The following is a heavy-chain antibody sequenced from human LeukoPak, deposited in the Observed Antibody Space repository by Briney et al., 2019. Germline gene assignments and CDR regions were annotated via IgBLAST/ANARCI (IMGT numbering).Heavy chain of an antibody. CDR1: GGSISKANSY. V-gene: IGHV4-39*07. CDR3: AKGYYDSRGYDY. CDR2: SDYIGGT. J-gene: IGHJ4*02. D-gene: IGHD3-22*01. Sequence: SETLSLTCTVSGGSISKANSYWGWIRQSPGKELEWIGSSDYIGGTTYNPSLKGRVTVSVDTSKNQFSLKLSSVTAADTAVYYCAKGYYDSRGYDYWGQGTLVTVSS.